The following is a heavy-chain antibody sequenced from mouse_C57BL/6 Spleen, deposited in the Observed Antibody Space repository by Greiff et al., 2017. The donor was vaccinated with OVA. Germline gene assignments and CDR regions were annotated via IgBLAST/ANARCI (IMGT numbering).Heavy chain of an antibody. D-gene: IGHD2-5*01. CDR3: ARAYYSNPYYYAMDY. J-gene: IGHJ4*01. CDR1: GYTFTSYW. CDR2: IDPSDSYT. Sequence: QVQLQQPGAELVKPGASVKLSCKASGYTFTSYWMQWVKQRPGQGLEWIGEIDPSDSYTNSNQKFKGKATLTVDTSSSTAYMQLSSLTSEDSAVYYCARAYYSNPYYYAMDYWGQGTSVTVSS. V-gene: IGHV1-50*01.